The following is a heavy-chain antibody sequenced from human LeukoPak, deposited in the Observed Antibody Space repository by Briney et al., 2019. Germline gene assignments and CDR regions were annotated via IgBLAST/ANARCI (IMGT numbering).Heavy chain of an antibody. CDR1: GFTVSSNY. J-gene: IGHJ4*02. CDR3: ARVYYKVRDFDY. D-gene: IGHD2-8*01. CDR2: IYSGGST. V-gene: IGHV3-66*01. Sequence: PGGSLRLSCAASGFTVSSNYMSWVRQAPGKGLEWVSVIYSGGSTYYADSVKGRFTISRDNSKNTLYLQMNSLRAEDTAVYYCARVYYKVRDFDYWGQGTLVTVSS.